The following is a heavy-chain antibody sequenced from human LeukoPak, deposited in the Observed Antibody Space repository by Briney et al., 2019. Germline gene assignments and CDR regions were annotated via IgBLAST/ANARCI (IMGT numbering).Heavy chain of an antibody. CDR1: GFTFSSYA. J-gene: IGHJ4*02. V-gene: IGHV3-23*01. D-gene: IGHD2-15*01. CDR2: ISDNGGRT. Sequence: QPGGSLRLSCAASGFTFSSYAMSWVRQAPGKGLEWVSTISDNGGRTYYADSVKGRFTISRDNSKNTLFLQMNSLRAEDSAVYYCAKRGGHCRGVTCYGGFDYWGQGTLVTVSS. CDR3: AKRGGHCRGVTCYGGFDY.